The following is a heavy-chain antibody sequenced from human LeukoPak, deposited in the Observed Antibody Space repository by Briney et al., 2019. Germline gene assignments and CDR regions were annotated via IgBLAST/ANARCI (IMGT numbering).Heavy chain of an antibody. D-gene: IGHD2-2*01. CDR1: GGTFTSYA. J-gene: IGHJ5*02. CDR3: ARDRNVVVPAAPGGFDP. V-gene: IGHV1-69*05. Sequence: SGKVSCKASGGTFTSYAISWVRQAPGQGLEGRGGIIPSFGTPNYAQKFQGRVTITTYESTSTAYMELSSLRSEHTAVYYCARDRNVVVPAAPGGFDPWGQGTLVTVSS. CDR2: IIPSFGTP.